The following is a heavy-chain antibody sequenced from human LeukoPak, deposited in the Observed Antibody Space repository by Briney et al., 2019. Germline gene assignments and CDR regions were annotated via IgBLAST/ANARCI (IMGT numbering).Heavy chain of an antibody. J-gene: IGHJ5*02. D-gene: IGHD3-3*01. CDR2: IYYSGST. V-gene: IGHV4-59*01. CDR1: GGSISSYY. Sequence: SETLSLTCTVSGGSISSYYWSWIRQPPGQGLEWIGYIYYSGSTNYNPSLESRVTISVDTSKNQFSLKLSSVTAADTAVYYCARWSRRFLESGLSWFDPWGQGTLVTVSS. CDR3: ARWSRRFLESGLSWFDP.